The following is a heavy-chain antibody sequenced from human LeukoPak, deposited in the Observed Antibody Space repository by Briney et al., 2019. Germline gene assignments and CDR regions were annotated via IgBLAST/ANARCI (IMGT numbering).Heavy chain of an antibody. CDR2: ISSSSSYI. CDR1: GFTFSSYS. CDR3: ARDDYSNEEFDY. Sequence: KPGGSLRLSCAASGFTFSSYSMNWVRQAPGKGLEWVSSISSSSSYIYYADSVKGRFTISRDNAKNSLYLQMNSLRAENTAVYYCARDDYSNEEFDYWGQGTLVTVSS. V-gene: IGHV3-21*01. J-gene: IGHJ4*02. D-gene: IGHD4-4*01.